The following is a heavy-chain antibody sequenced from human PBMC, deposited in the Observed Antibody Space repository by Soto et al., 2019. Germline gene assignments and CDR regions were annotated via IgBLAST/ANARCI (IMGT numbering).Heavy chain of an antibody. CDR1: GFTFSSYG. D-gene: IGHD2-2*01. V-gene: IGHV3-30*18. Sequence: QVQLVESGGGVVQPGRSLRLSCAASGFTFSSYGMHWVRQAPGKGLEWVAVISYDGSNKYYADSVKGRFTISRDNSKNXLXXQMNSLRAEDTAVYYCAKVGVLVPAAYYYYYGMDVWGQGTTVTVSS. CDR3: AKVGVLVPAAYYYYYGMDV. J-gene: IGHJ6*02. CDR2: ISYDGSNK.